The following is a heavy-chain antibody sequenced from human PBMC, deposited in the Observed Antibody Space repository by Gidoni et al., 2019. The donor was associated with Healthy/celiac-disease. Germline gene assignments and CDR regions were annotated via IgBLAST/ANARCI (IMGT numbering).Heavy chain of an antibody. CDR2: INHSGST. J-gene: IGHJ3*02. V-gene: IGHV4-34*01. CDR1: GGSFSGYY. CDR3: ARGGRITMIVRGRGAFDI. Sequence: QVQLQQWGAGLLKPSETLSLTCAVYGGSFSGYYWSWIRQPPGKGLEWIGEINHSGSTNYNPSLKSRVTISVDTSKNQFSLKLSSVTAADTAVYYCARGGRITMIVRGRGAFDIWGQGTMVTVSS. D-gene: IGHD3-22*01.